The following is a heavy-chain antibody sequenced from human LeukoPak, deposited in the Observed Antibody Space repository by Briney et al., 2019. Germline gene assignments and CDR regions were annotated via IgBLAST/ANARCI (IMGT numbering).Heavy chain of an antibody. Sequence: PSETLSLTCTVSGASISTYYWSWIPQPPGTGLEGIGYIYYTGSTNYNPSPKNRVTISVDTYKDQFSLKLSSATAADTAVYYCARVGYSGYDYRGYFDYWGQGTLVTVSS. CDR1: GASISTYY. V-gene: IGHV4-59*12. J-gene: IGHJ4*02. D-gene: IGHD5-12*01. CDR3: ARVGYSGYDYRGYFDY. CDR2: IYYTGST.